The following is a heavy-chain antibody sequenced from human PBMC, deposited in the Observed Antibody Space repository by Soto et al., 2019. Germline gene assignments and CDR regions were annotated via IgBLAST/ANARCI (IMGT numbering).Heavy chain of an antibody. CDR1: GFTFSSYA. V-gene: IGHV3-23*01. D-gene: IGHD3-22*01. J-gene: IGHJ4*02. CDR2: ISGSGGST. CDR3: AKDSDVTMIVVVITLDY. Sequence: PGGSLRLSCAASGFTFSSYAMSWVRQAPGKGLEWVSAISGSGGSTYYADSVKGRFTISRDNSKNTLYLQMNSLRAEDTAVYYCAKDSDVTMIVVVITLDYWGQGTLVTVSS.